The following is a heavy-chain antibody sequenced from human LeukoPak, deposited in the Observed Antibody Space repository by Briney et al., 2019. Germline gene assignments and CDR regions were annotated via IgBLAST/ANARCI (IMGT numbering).Heavy chain of an antibody. CDR1: GFTFNNFG. J-gene: IGHJ4*02. CDR2: IPYDGSNK. V-gene: IGHV3-30*03. CDR3: ARDGPGVLHCTNGVCYTGVFDY. Sequence: PGGSLRLSCAASGFTFNNFGMSWVRQAPGKGLEWVAVIPYDGSNKYYADSVKGRFTISRDNSKNTLYLQMNSLRAEDTAVYYCARDGPGVLHCTNGVCYTGVFDYWGQGTLVAVSS. D-gene: IGHD2-8*01.